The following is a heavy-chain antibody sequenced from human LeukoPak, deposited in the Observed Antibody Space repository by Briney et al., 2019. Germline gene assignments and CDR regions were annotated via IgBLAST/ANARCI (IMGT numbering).Heavy chain of an antibody. V-gene: IGHV3-7*01. D-gene: IGHD6-6*01. CDR3: ARRGGSSSRRSPIDY. J-gene: IGHJ4*02. CDR2: TSQDGTSN. Sequence: GGSLRLSCAASQFTFSNYWMSWVRQAPGKGLERVAHTSQDGTSNYYVDSVKGRFTISRDNAKNSLFLQMNGLRAEDTAVYYCARRGGSSSRRSPIDYWGQGTLVTVSS. CDR1: QFTFSNYW.